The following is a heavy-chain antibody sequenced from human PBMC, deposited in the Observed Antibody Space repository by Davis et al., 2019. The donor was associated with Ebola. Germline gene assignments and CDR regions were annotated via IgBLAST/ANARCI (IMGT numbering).Heavy chain of an antibody. D-gene: IGHD2-15*01. CDR3: ARYCSGGSCYRDF. Sequence: GESLKISCAASGFTFSGYSMNWVRQAPGKGLEWVSSICSSSSYIYYADSVKGRFTISRDNAKNSLYLQMNSLRAEDTAVYYCARYCSGGSCYRDFWGQGTLVTVSS. J-gene: IGHJ4*02. V-gene: IGHV3-21*01. CDR2: ICSSSSYI. CDR1: GFTFSGYS.